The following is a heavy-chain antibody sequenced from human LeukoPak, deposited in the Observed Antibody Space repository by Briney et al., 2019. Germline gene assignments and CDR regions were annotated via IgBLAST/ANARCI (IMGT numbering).Heavy chain of an antibody. CDR3: ARDLRL. Sequence: GGSLRLSCAASGSTFSSFSMNWVRQAPGKGLEWVSSITSSSNYIYYASSVRGRFTISRDNAKNSLYPQMNSLRAEDTAVYYCARDLRLWGQGTLVTVSS. J-gene: IGHJ4*02. V-gene: IGHV3-21*01. CDR2: ITSSSNYI. CDR1: GSTFSSFS.